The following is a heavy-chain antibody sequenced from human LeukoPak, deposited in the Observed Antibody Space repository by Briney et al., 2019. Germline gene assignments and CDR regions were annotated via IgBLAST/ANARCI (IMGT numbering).Heavy chain of an antibody. CDR2: INPNSGGT. CDR3: ARAPPTSSWYSPGYFHY. CDR1: GYTFTGYY. V-gene: IGHV1-2*02. J-gene: IGHJ4*02. D-gene: IGHD6-13*01. Sequence: ASVKVSCKSSGYTFTGYYMHGLRQAPGQGLEGMGWINPNSGGTNYAQKFQGRVTMTRDPSISTAYMELSRLRSDDTAVYYCARAPPTSSWYSPGYFHYWGQGTLVTVSS.